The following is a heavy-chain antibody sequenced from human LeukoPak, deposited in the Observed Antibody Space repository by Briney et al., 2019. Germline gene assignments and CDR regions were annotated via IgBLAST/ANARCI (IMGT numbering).Heavy chain of an antibody. Sequence: SQTLSLTCAVSGGSITNGSYYWTWIRQPAGKGLEWIGRIYTSGSTNYNPYLKSRVTISVDTSKNQFSLNLSSVTAADTAVYYCARELPLMGAYYFDYWGQGTLVTVSS. CDR1: GGSITNGSYY. J-gene: IGHJ4*02. CDR3: ARELPLMGAYYFDY. CDR2: IYTSGST. D-gene: IGHD2-8*01. V-gene: IGHV4-61*02.